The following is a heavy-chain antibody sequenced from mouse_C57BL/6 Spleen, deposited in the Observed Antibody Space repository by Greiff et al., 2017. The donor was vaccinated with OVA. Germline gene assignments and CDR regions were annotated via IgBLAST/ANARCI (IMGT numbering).Heavy chain of an antibody. J-gene: IGHJ3*01. CDR1: GYTFTDSE. Sequence: ESGAELVRPGASVTLSCKASGYTFTDSEMHWVKQTPLPGLAWIGAIDPETGGTAYNQKFKGKAILTADKSSSTAYMEPRSLTSEDSAVYYCTFYYGSSYGGAWFAYWGQGTLVTVSA. V-gene: IGHV1-15*01. D-gene: IGHD1-1*01. CDR2: IDPETGGT. CDR3: TFYYGSSYGGAWFAY.